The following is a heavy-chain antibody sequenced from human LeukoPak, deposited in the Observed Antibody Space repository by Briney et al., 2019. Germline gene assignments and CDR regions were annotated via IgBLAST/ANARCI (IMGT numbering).Heavy chain of an antibody. CDR1: GGSISSSNW. CDR2: IYYSGST. CDR3: ARDNYVPDY. D-gene: IGHD2/OR15-2a*01. V-gene: IGHV4-4*02. J-gene: IGHJ4*02. Sequence: SETLSLTCAVSGGSISSSNWWSWVRQPPGKGLEWIGYIYYSGSTNYNPSLKSRVTISVDTSKNQFSLKLSSVSAADTAVYYCARDNYVPDYWGQGTLVTVSS.